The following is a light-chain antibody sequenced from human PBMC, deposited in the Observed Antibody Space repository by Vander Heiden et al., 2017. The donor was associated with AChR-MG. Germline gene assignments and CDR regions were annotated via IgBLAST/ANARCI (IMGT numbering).Light chain of an antibody. CDR2: GDT. V-gene: IGLV1-40*01. CDR3: HTYDSGRSTWV. J-gene: IGLJ3*02. CDR1: YGGPPYD. Sequence: QSVLPQPASVSGAPRQRVTISSTYGGPPYDVHCYRQFPATAPNLLIFGDTKRPSGVPDRFSGSKYGTTASLAITGLQAEDEADYYCHTYDSGRSTWVFGGGTRLTVL.